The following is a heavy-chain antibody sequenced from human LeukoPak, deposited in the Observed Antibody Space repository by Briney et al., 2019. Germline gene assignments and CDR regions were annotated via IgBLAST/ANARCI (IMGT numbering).Heavy chain of an antibody. CDR2: IYSGSST. J-gene: IGHJ3*02. CDR3: ARGSVWYQLLPDACDT. CDR1: GFTVSSNY. V-gene: IGHV3-66*01. Sequence: GGSLRLSYAASGFTVSSNYMSWGRQAPGEGLEWVSVIYSGSSTYYADSLQGRFTTSRANSKNTLYLQMNRLRAEDTAVYYCARGSVWYQLLPDACDTRGDGTMFTVSS. D-gene: IGHD2-2*01.